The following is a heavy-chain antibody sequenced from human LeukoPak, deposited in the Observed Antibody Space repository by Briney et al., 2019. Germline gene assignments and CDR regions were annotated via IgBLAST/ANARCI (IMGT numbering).Heavy chain of an antibody. CDR2: IYSGGST. J-gene: IGHJ4*02. D-gene: IGHD6-13*01. V-gene: IGHV3-53*01. Sequence: GGSLRLSCAASGFTFNSNYMNWVRQAPGKGLEWVSVIYSGGSTYYADSVKGRFTISRDNSKNTLYLQMNSLRADDTAVYYCARDTVAAAGTDYWGQGTLVTVSS. CDR1: GFTFNSNY. CDR3: ARDTVAAAGTDY.